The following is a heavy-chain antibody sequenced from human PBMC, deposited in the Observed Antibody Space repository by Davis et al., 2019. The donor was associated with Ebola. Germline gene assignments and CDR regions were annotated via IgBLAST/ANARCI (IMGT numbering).Heavy chain of an antibody. V-gene: IGHV1-69*13. CDR2: IIPIFGTA. Sequence: SVKVSCKASGYTFTSYYMHWVRQAPGQGLEWMGGIIPIFGTANYAQKFQGRVTITADESTSTAYMELSSLRSEDTAVYYCARDWPYCSGGSCYHYGMDVWGQGTTVTVSS. D-gene: IGHD2-15*01. CDR1: GYTFTSYY. J-gene: IGHJ6*02. CDR3: ARDWPYCSGGSCYHYGMDV.